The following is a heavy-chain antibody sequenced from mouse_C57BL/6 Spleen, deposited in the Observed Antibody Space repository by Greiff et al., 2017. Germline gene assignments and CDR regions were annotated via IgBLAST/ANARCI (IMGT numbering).Heavy chain of an antibody. CDR2: IDPSDSYT. J-gene: IGHJ1*03. CDR1: GYTFTSYW. Sequence: QVQLQQPGAELVMPGASVKLSCKASGYTFTSYWMHWVKQRPGQGLEWIGEIDPSDSYTNYNQKFKGKSTLTVDKSSSTAYMQLSSLTSEDSAVYYCALNWDWYFDVWGTGTTVTVSS. CDR3: ALNWDWYFDV. D-gene: IGHD4-1*01. V-gene: IGHV1-69*01.